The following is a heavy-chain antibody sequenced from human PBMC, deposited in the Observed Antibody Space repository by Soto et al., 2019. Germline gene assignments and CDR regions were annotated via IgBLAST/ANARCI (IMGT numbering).Heavy chain of an antibody. J-gene: IGHJ3*02. CDR2: VYYGGAIFYSGNI. V-gene: IGHV4-39*01. CDR3: ARGLNYDILTGYYMPPDAFDI. D-gene: IGHD3-9*01. Sequence: SETLSLTCTVSGDSISSSNSHWGWTRQPPGKGLEYIGSVYYGGAIFYSGNIYYNPSLKSRVTISVDTSKNQFSLKLSSVTAADTAVYYCARGLNYDILTGYYMPPDAFDIWGQGTMVTVSS. CDR1: GDSISSSNSH.